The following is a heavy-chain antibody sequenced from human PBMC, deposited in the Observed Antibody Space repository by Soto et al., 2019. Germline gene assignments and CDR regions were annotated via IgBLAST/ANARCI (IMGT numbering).Heavy chain of an antibody. CDR2: INPILSMS. J-gene: IGHJ4*02. Sequence: QVQLVQSGAEVRKPGSSVKVSCKASGDTFSFYSINWVRQAPELGLEWMGRINPILSMSNYAQRFQGRVTMTADKSTSTAYMQLSGLRSEDTAIYYCASSYGSGYRAFDYWRQGALVTVSS. D-gene: IGHD3-10*01. V-gene: IGHV1-69*02. CDR3: ASSYGSGYRAFDY. CDR1: GDTFSFYS.